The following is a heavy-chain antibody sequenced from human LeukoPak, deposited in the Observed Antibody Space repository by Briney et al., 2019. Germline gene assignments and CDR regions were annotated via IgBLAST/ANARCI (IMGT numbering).Heavy chain of an antibody. CDR3: ARGSTAMGFDY. J-gene: IGHJ4*02. CDR1: GYSISSGYY. D-gene: IGHD5-18*01. Sequence: KTSETLSLTCTVSGYSISSGYYWSWIRQPPGKGLEWIGEINHSGSTNYNPSLKSRVTISVDTSKNQFSLKLSSVTAADTAVYYCARGSTAMGFDYWGQGTLVTVSS. V-gene: IGHV4-38-2*02. CDR2: INHSGST.